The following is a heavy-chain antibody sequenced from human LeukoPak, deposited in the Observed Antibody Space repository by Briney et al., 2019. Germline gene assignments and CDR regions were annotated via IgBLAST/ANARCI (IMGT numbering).Heavy chain of an antibody. J-gene: IGHJ3*01. V-gene: IGHV5-51*01. CDR2: VNPGDSDT. CDR1: GYRFTNYW. CDR3: ARRGDDSSPVAFDV. D-gene: IGHD5-12*01. Sequence: GESQKISCKGSGYRFTNYWIGWVRQMPGKGLEWMGIVNPGDSDTRYSPSFQGQVTISADTSITTAYLQWSSLKASDNGMYYCARRGDDSSPVAFDVWGQGTMVTVSS.